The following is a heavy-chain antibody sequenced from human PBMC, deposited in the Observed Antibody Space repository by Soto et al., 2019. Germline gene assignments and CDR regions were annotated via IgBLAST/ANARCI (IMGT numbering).Heavy chain of an antibody. CDR1: GFTFSSYW. CDR2: INSDGSST. V-gene: IGHV3-74*01. CDR3: AQGKWEFLGPGY. Sequence: GGSLRLSCAASGFTFSSYWMHWVRQAPGKGLVWVSRINSDGSSTSYADSVKGRFTISRDNAKNTLYLQMNSLRAEDTAVYYCAQGKWEFLGPGYWGPGTLVTVSS. J-gene: IGHJ4*02. D-gene: IGHD1-26*01.